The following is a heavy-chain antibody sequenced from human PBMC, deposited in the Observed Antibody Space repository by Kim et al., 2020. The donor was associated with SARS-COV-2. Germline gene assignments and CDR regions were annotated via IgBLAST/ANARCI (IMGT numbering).Heavy chain of an antibody. CDR2: INYSGST. V-gene: IGHV4-34*01. Sequence: SETLSLTCAVSGGSFSAYYWTWIRQPPGKGLEWIGEINYSGSTNQNPSLKSRVTISVDTSKNQFSLNVSSVTAADTAVYLCARNGVPVKFHWYLDLWGRG. CDR1: GGSFSAYY. J-gene: IGHJ2*01. D-gene: IGHD4-17*01. CDR3: ARNGVPVKFHWYLDL.